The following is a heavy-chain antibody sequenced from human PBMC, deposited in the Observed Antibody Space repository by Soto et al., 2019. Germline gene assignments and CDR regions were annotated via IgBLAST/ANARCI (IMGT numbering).Heavy chain of an antibody. J-gene: IGHJ2*01. Sequence: SETLSLTCAVYGGSFSGYYWSWIRQPPGKGLEWIREINHSGSTNYNPSLKSRVTISVDTSKNQFSLKLSSVTAADTAVYYCAREGGRATMVRGRYWYFDLWGRGTLVTVPQ. D-gene: IGHD3-10*01. V-gene: IGHV4-34*01. CDR1: GGSFSGYY. CDR3: AREGGRATMVRGRYWYFDL. CDR2: INHSGST.